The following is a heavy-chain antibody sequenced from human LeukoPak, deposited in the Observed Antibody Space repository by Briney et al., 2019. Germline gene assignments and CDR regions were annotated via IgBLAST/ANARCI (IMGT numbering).Heavy chain of an antibody. CDR3: ASSTRYYYGSDDAFDI. CDR1: GYTFTSYA. Sequence: ASVKVSCKASGYTFTSYAMHWVRQAPGQRLEWMGWISAYNGNTNYAQKLQGRVTMTTDTSTSTAYMELRSLRSDDTAVYYCASSTRYYYGSDDAFDIWGQGTMVTVSS. V-gene: IGHV1-18*01. CDR2: ISAYNGNT. D-gene: IGHD3-10*01. J-gene: IGHJ3*02.